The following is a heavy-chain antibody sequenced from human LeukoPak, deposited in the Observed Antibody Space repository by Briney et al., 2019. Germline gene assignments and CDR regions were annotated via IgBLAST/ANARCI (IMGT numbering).Heavy chain of an antibody. CDR1: GFTFRSYA. Sequence: GGSLRLSCAASGFTFRSYAMNWVRQAPWKGLEWVSVISGSGTNTYYADSVKGRFTISRDNSKNTLFLQMHSLRAEDTAVYYCAKGSVPIISSSYFDYWGQGTLVTVSS. CDR3: AKGSVPIISSSYFDY. J-gene: IGHJ4*02. V-gene: IGHV3-23*01. CDR2: ISGSGTNT. D-gene: IGHD6-13*01.